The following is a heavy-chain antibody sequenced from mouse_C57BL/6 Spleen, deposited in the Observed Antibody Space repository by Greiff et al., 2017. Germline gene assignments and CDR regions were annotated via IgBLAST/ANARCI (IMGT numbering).Heavy chain of an antibody. D-gene: IGHD1-1*01. J-gene: IGHJ2*01. Sequence: EVQLQQSGPELVKPGASVKISCKASGYTFTDYYMNWVKQSHGKSLEWIGDINPNYGGTSYNQKFKGKATLTVDKSSSTAYMELRSLTSEDSAVYYCAVRGVTTVVEGYYFESWGQGTTLTVSS. V-gene: IGHV1-26*01. CDR1: GYTFTDYY. CDR2: INPNYGGT. CDR3: AVRGVTTVVEGYYFES.